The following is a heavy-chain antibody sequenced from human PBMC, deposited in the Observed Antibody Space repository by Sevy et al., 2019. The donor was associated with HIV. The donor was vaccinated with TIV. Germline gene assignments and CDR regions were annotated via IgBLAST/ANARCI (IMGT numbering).Heavy chain of an antibody. Sequence: GGSLRLSCAASGFTFSSYGMHWVRQAPGKGLGWVAGISYDGSNKYYADSVKGRFTITRDNSKHTLYLQRTGLRAEDTAGYYCAKGGGSGSYSPNCDYYYGMDVWGQGTTVTVSS. J-gene: IGHJ6*02. D-gene: IGHD3-10*01. CDR2: ISYDGSNK. CDR3: AKGGGSGSYSPNCDYYYGMDV. CDR1: GFTFSSYG. V-gene: IGHV3-30*18.